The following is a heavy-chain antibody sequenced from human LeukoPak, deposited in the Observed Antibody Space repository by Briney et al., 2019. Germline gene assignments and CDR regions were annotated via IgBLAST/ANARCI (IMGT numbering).Heavy chain of an antibody. CDR3: ARDGSTYCSGGSCYSGYFDY. J-gene: IGHJ4*02. Sequence: GSLRLSCAAYGFTFSSYAMSWVRPAPRKGLEWVPSISSSSSYIYYADSVKGRFTISRDNAKNSLYLQMNSLRAEDTAVYYCARDGSTYCSGGSCYSGYFDYWGQGTLVTVSS. CDR2: ISSSSSYI. CDR1: GFTFSSYA. D-gene: IGHD2-15*01. V-gene: IGHV3-21*01.